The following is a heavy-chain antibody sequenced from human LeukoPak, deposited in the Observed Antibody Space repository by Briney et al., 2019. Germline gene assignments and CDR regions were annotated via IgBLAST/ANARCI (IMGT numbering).Heavy chain of an antibody. J-gene: IGHJ5*02. CDR2: INHSGST. D-gene: IGHD3-22*01. CDR3: ARVGDYYDSSGYYPNWFDP. CDR1: GGSFSGYY. Sequence: SETLSLTCAVYGGSFSGYYWSWIRQPPGKGLEWIGEINHSGSTNYNPSLKSRVTISVDTSKNQFSLKLCSVTAADTAVYYCARVGDYYDSSGYYPNWFDPWGQGTLVTVSS. V-gene: IGHV4-34*01.